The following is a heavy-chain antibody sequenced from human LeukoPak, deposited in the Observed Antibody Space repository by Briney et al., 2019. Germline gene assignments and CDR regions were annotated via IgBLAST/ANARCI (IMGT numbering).Heavy chain of an antibody. D-gene: IGHD5-18*01. CDR1: GGSISSGGYS. J-gene: IGHJ4*02. CDR3: ARHSYSYGYEQSFDY. Sequence: PSETLSLTCAVSGGSISSGGYSWSWIRQPPGKGLEWIGYIYHSGSTYYNPSLKSRVTISVDRSKNQFSLKLSSVTAADTAVYYCARHSYSYGYEQSFDYWGQGTLVTVSS. V-gene: IGHV4-30-2*01. CDR2: IYHSGST.